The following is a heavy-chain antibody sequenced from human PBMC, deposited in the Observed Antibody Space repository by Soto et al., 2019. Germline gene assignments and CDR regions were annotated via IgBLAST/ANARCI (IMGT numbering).Heavy chain of an antibody. V-gene: IGHV3-11*05. CDR3: ARLRRTGYFDY. J-gene: IGHJ4*02. CDR2: ISTSSSYT. CDR1: GFTFSDHY. Sequence: QVQLVESGGGLVKPGGSLRLSCVASGFTFSDHYMTWIRQAPGKGLEWLSYISTSSSYTNYADSVKGRFTISRDNAMNPLYLQMNSLSAEDTAVYYCARLRRTGYFDYWGQGTLVTVSS.